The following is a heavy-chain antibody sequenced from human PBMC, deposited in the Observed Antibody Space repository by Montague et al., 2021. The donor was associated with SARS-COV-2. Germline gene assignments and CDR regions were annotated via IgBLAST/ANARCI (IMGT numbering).Heavy chain of an antibody. CDR1: GASISSSSFF. V-gene: IGHV4-39*01. D-gene: IGHD2-15*01. Sequence: SETLSLTCTVPGASISSSSFFWGWIRQPPGKGLEWIGTVSYSGDYNYMPSLESRVTMSVDTSKNQLSLKVYSVTAADTAVYYCARGSGCSGGSCYSEWDPYYYYGMDVWGQGTTVTVSS. J-gene: IGHJ6*02. CDR2: VSYSGDY. CDR3: ARGSGCSGGSCYSEWDPYYYYGMDV.